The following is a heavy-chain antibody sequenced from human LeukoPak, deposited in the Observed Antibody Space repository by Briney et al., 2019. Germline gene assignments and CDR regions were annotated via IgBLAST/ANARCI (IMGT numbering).Heavy chain of an antibody. V-gene: IGHV4-39*07. CDR3: ARASPVGATSNYFDY. J-gene: IGHJ4*02. CDR2: MYYTDIT. D-gene: IGHD1-26*01. CDR1: GGSISTTHYY. Sequence: SSETLSLTCSVSGGSISTTHYYWGWIRQPPGKGLEWIGSMYYTDITSYNPPLKSRATVSVDMSKNQFSLKLTSVTAADTAVYYCARASPVGATSNYFDYWGQGTLVTVSS.